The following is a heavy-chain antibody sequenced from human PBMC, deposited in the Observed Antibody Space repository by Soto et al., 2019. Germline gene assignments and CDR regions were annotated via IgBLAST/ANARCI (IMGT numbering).Heavy chain of an antibody. CDR3: ARDRLLLPAAMDP. J-gene: IGHJ5*02. CDR2: IYYNEDT. D-gene: IGHD2-2*01. CDR1: GDSINSNDYY. V-gene: IGHV4-30-4*01. Sequence: QVQLQESGPGLVKPSQTLSLTCTVSGDSINSNDYYWSWVRQPPGKGLEWIGYIYYNEDTYYSPSLRGRVTISRDTSKNQFSLKLNSVTAADTAVYFCARDRLLLPAAMDPWGQGILVTVSS.